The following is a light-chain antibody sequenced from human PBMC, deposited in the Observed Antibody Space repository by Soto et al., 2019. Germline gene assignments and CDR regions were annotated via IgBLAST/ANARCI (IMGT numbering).Light chain of an antibody. J-gene: IGKJ1*01. CDR2: AAS. V-gene: IGKV1-9*01. Sequence: DIQMTQSPSTLSGSVGDRVTITCRASQGISSYLAWYQQKPGKAPELLIYAASTLQSGVPSRFSGSGSGTDFTLTISCLQSEDFATYYCQQYYSFPRTFGQGTKVDIK. CDR1: QGISSY. CDR3: QQYYSFPRT.